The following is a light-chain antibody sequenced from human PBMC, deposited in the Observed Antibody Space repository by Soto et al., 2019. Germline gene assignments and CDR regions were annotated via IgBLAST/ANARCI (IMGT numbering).Light chain of an antibody. CDR3: QQYSSTFWT. CDR1: QSISSSY. J-gene: IGKJ1*01. V-gene: IGKV3-20*01. CDR2: GAS. Sequence: EIVLTQSPGTLSLSPGERATLSCRASQSISSSYLAWYQQKPGQAPRLLVSGASSRDTGSPDRFSGSGSGTDFTLTIRRLDPEDFALYYGQQYSSTFWTFGQGTKVEIK.